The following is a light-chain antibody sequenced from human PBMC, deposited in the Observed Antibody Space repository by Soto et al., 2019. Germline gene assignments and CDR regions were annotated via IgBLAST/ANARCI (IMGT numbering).Light chain of an antibody. V-gene: IGKV3D-20*02. CDR1: QSVSSNY. Sequence: EIVLTQYPRTLSLTPRERATLSCRASQSVSSNYLSWYQQKPGEAPRLLIYGASTRATGIPARFSGSGSGTDFTLTISRVEPEDFAVYYCQQRSNWPSMAFGQGTRLEI. CDR2: GAS. CDR3: QQRSNWPSMA. J-gene: IGKJ5*01.